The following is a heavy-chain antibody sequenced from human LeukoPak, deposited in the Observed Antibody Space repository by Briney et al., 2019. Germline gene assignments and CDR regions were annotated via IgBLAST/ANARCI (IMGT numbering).Heavy chain of an antibody. CDR2: IYYSGST. V-gene: IGHV4-59*01. D-gene: IGHD3-9*01. CDR1: GGSISSYY. Sequence: SETLSLTCTVSGGSISSYYWSWIRQPPGKGLEWIGYIYYSGSTNYNPSLKSRVTISVDTSKNQFSLKLSSVTAADTAVYYCARETRYFDWFDAFDIWGQGTMVTASS. J-gene: IGHJ3*02. CDR3: ARETRYFDWFDAFDI.